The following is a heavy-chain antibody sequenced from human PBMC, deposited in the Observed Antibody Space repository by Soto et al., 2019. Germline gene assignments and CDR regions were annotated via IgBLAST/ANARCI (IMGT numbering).Heavy chain of an antibody. J-gene: IGHJ4*02. D-gene: IGHD1-26*01. CDR3: ARDLGAQIVDY. CDR2: ISGYNGNT. V-gene: IGHV1-18*01. Sequence: QVQLVQSGAEVKKPGASVKVSCKASGYTFISYGISWVRQAPGQGLEGMGWISGYNGNTKYAQKLQGRVTMTTDTSTSTAYMELRSLRSDDTSVYYWARDLGAQIVDYWGQGTLVTVSS. CDR1: GYTFISYG.